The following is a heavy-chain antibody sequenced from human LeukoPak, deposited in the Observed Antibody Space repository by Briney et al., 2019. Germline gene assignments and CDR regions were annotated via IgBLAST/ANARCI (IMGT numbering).Heavy chain of an antibody. CDR1: GFTFNYYV. Sequence: GGSLRLSCAASGFTFNYYVMNWVRKAPGKGLEWVSSISSSSSYIYYADSVKGRFTISRDNAKNSLYLQMNSLRAEDTAVYYCARDRVLYTTDAFDIWGQGTMVTVSS. J-gene: IGHJ3*02. D-gene: IGHD1-1*01. CDR3: ARDRVLYTTDAFDI. CDR2: ISSSSSYI. V-gene: IGHV3-21*01.